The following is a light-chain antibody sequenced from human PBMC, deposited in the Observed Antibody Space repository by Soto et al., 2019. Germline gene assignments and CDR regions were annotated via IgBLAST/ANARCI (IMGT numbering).Light chain of an antibody. CDR3: QQYEKLPIT. J-gene: IGKJ5*01. CDR1: HDIGTS. V-gene: IGKV1-33*01. CDR2: DSS. Sequence: DIHLTQSPSSLSVSVGDRVSITSRASHDIGTSLNWYHQKPGKAPKLLIHDSSDLESGVPSRFSGSGSGTDFILTISSLQPEDIATYYCQQYEKLPITFGPGTRLEIK.